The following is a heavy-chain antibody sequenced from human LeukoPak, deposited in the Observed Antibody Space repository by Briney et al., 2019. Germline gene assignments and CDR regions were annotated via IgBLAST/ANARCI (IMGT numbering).Heavy chain of an antibody. V-gene: IGHV1-2*02. D-gene: IGHD3-22*01. CDR3: ARGPDYYDSSGQLTLYYFDY. CDR1: EYTFTGYY. CDR2: INPNSGGT. J-gene: IGHJ4*02. Sequence: ASVKVPCKASEYTFTGYYMHWVRQAPGQGLEWMGWINPNSGGTNYAQKFQGRVTMTRDTSISTAYMELSRLRSDDTAVYYCARGPDYYDSSGQLTLYYFDYWGQGTLVTVSS.